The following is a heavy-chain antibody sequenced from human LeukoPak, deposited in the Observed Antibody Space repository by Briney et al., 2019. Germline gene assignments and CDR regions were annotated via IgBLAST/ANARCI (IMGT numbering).Heavy chain of an antibody. J-gene: IGHJ6*02. Sequence: PGGSLRLSCAASGFTFSSYAMSWVRQAPGKGLEWVSAISGSGGSTYYADSVKGRFTISRDNSKNTLYLQMNSLRAEDTAVYYCARALYCSSTSCYHAYYYYYGMDVWGQGTTVTVPS. V-gene: IGHV3-23*01. D-gene: IGHD2-2*01. CDR2: ISGSGGST. CDR3: ARALYCSSTSCYHAYYYYYGMDV. CDR1: GFTFSSYA.